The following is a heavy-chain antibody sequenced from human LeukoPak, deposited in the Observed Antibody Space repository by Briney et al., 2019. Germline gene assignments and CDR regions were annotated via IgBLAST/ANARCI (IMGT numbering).Heavy chain of an antibody. J-gene: IGHJ4*02. V-gene: IGHV1-18*01. D-gene: IGHD6-13*01. CDR3: ARDPRRGQQLVHFDY. CDR1: GYTFTSYG. CDR2: ISAYNGNT. Sequence: ASVKVSCKASGYTFTSYGISWVRQAPGRGLEWMGWISAYNGNTNYAQKLQGRVTMTTDTSTSTAYMELRSLRSDDTAVYYCARDPRRGQQLVHFDYWGQGTLVTVSS.